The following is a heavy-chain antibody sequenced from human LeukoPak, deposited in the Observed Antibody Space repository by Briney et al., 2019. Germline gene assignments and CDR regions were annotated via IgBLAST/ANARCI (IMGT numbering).Heavy chain of an antibody. CDR2: TYYSGST. CDR3: ARVGGAPLGAFDI. V-gene: IGHV4-59*01. J-gene: IGHJ3*02. CDR1: GGSISSYY. D-gene: IGHD3-16*01. Sequence: PSETLSLTCSVSGGSISSYYWSWIRQPPGKGLEWIGYTYYSGSTNYNPSLKSRVTISKDMSKNQFPLRLTSVTAADTAVYYCARVGGAPLGAFDIWGQGTMVTVSS.